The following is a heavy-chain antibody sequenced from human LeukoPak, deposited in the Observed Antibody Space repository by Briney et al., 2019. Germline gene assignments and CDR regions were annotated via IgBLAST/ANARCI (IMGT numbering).Heavy chain of an antibody. CDR2: ISYDGSNK. V-gene: IGHV3-30-3*01. Sequence: GRSLRLSCAASGFTFSSYAMHWVRQAPGKGLEWVAVISYDGSNKYYADSVKGRFTISRDNSKNTLYLQMNSLRAEDTAVYYCARVGRSYYHFDYWGQGTLVTVSS. CDR1: GFTFSSYA. J-gene: IGHJ4*02. CDR3: ARVGRSYYHFDY. D-gene: IGHD1-26*01.